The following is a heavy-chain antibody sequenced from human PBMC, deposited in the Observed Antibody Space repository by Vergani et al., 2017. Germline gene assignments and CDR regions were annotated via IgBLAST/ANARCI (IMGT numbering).Heavy chain of an antibody. Sequence: QEQLVQSGAEVRKPGASVKVSCKASGYNFTSFDINWVRQAPGQGLEWMGWISAYNGNTNYAQKLQGRVTMTTDTSTSTAYMELRSLRSDDTAVYYCARDPDIVVVPAAPYYYYYYGMDVWGQGTTVTVSS. V-gene: IGHV1-18*01. D-gene: IGHD2-2*01. CDR2: ISAYNGNT. CDR1: GYNFTSFD. CDR3: ARDPDIVVVPAAPYYYYYYGMDV. J-gene: IGHJ6*02.